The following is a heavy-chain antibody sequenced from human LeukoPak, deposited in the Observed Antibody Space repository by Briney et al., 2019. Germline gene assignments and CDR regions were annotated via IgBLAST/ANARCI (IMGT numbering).Heavy chain of an antibody. Sequence: SETLSLTCTVSGGSISSYYWSWIRQPPGKGLEWIGYIYYSGSTNYNPSLKSRVTISVDTSKNQFSLKLSSVTAADTAAYYCARRSRVVRGVIIPYYFDYWGQGTLVTVSS. CDR2: IYYSGST. CDR3: ARRSRVVRGVIIPYYFDY. D-gene: IGHD3-10*01. J-gene: IGHJ4*02. V-gene: IGHV4-59*01. CDR1: GGSISSYY.